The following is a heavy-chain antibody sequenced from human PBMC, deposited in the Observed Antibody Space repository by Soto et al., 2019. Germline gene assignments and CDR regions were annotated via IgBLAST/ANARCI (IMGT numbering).Heavy chain of an antibody. V-gene: IGHV5-10-1*01. D-gene: IGHD3-9*01. CDR3: ARLHRHYDILTGYYHDYGMDV. CDR2: IDPSDSYT. J-gene: IGHJ6*02. CDR1: GYRFTSYL. Sequence: GESLKISCQGSGYRFTSYLISWVRQMPGKGLEWMGRIDPSDSYTNYSPSFQGHVTISADKSISTAYLQWSSLKASDTAMYYCARLHRHYDILTGYYHDYGMDVWGQGTTVTVSS.